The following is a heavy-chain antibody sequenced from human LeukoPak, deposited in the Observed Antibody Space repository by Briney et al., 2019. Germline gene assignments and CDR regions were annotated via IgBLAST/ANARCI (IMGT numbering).Heavy chain of an antibody. J-gene: IGHJ2*01. Sequence: GGSLRLACAASGFTVSSKYLTWVRQAPGKGLEWVSLIYANDNTDYADSVKGRFTISRDISKNTMYLQMNSLRAEDTAVYYCVSYEQQLSDWFFDLWGHGTLVTVSS. CDR1: GFTVSSKY. CDR2: IYANDNT. V-gene: IGHV3-53*01. D-gene: IGHD6-13*01. CDR3: VSYEQQLSDWFFDL.